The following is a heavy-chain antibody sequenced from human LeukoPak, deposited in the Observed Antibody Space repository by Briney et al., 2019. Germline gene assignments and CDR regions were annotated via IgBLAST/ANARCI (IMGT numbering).Heavy chain of an antibody. J-gene: IGHJ4*02. CDR1: GFTLISYS. CDR2: IRASDSNT. Sequence: GGSLRLSCAATGFTLISYSMTWVRQAPGKGLEWVSAIRASDSNTFYADSVKGRFTISRDSSKNTLYLQMTDLRDEDTAVYYCAKLTTGWFEDFWGQGTMVTVSS. V-gene: IGHV3-23*01. D-gene: IGHD2-8*02. CDR3: AKLTTGWFEDF.